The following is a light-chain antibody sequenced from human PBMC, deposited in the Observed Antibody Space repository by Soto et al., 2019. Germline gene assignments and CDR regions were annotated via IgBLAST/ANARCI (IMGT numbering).Light chain of an antibody. Sequence: DTQMTQSPSTLSASVGDRVTITCRASQSISSYLNWYQQKPGRAPELLIHAASSLQSGVPSRFSGSGSGTDFTLTINSLQPEDFATYYCQQAYSFPITFGQGTRLEI. CDR2: AAS. V-gene: IGKV1-39*01. CDR3: QQAYSFPIT. CDR1: QSISSY. J-gene: IGKJ5*01.